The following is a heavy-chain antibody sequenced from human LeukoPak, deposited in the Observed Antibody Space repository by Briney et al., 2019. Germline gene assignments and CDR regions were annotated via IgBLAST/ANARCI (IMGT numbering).Heavy chain of an antibody. CDR3: ARVVVGGFPGPADVFDI. J-gene: IGHJ3*02. V-gene: IGHV1-46*01. D-gene: IGHD3-16*01. Sequence: ASVKVSCKASGYMFTNYHMHWVRQAPGQGLEWMGVINTSDGGTSYTQKFQGRVTMTRDTSTSTVYMELSSLRSEDTAVYYCARVVVGGFPGPADVFDIWGQGTMVTVSS. CDR2: INTSDGGT. CDR1: GYMFTNYH.